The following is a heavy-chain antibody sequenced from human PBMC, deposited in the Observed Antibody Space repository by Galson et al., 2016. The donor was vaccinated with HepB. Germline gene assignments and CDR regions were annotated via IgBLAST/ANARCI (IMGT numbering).Heavy chain of an antibody. V-gene: IGHV3-66*01. Sequence: SLRLSCAGSGYSVATNYMIWVRQAPGEGLEWVSLMYSRGGAFYADSVTGRFTISRDNAKNSLYLQMSSLRAEDTAVYYCAREAAAGYWGQGTLVTVSS. CDR3: AREAAAGY. J-gene: IGHJ4*02. D-gene: IGHD6-25*01. CDR1: GYSVATNY. CDR2: MYSRGGA.